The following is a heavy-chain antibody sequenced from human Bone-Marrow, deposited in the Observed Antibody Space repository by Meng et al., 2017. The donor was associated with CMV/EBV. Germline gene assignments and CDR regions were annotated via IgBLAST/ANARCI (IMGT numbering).Heavy chain of an antibody. Sequence: GESLKISCAASGFTVSSNYMSWVRQAPGKGLEWVSVIYSGGSTYYADSVKGRFTISRDNSKNTLYLQMTSLRAEDTAVYYCARSYYYGMDVWGQGTTVTVSS. CDR1: GFTVSSNY. J-gene: IGHJ6*02. CDR2: IYSGGST. V-gene: IGHV3-53*01. CDR3: ARSYYYGMDV.